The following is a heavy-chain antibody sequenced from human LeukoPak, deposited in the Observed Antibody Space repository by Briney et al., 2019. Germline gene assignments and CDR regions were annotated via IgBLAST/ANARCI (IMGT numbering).Heavy chain of an antibody. D-gene: IGHD6-13*01. CDR1: GFTVSSNY. Sequence: GGSLRLSCAASGFTVSSNYMSWVRQAPGKGLEWVSVIYSGGSTYYADSVKGRFTISRDNSKNTLYLQMNSLRAEDTAVYYCARGTPSSWYGMPDYWGQGTLVTVSS. CDR3: ARGTPSSWYGMPDY. CDR2: IYSGGST. J-gene: IGHJ4*02. V-gene: IGHV3-66*01.